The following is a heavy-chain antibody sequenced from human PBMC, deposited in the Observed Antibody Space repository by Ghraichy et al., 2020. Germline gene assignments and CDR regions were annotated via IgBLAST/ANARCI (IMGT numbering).Heavy chain of an antibody. D-gene: IGHD3-22*01. J-gene: IGHJ3*02. V-gene: IGHV6-1*01. CDR3: ARDPIYYDSSGYGYDAFDI. Sequence: SQTLSLTCAISGDSVSSNSAAWNWIRQSPSRGLEWLGRTYYRSKWYNDYAVSVKSRITINPDTSKNQFSLQLNSVTPEDTAVYYCARDPIYYDSSGYGYDAFDIWGQGKMVTVSS. CDR2: TYYRSKWYN. CDR1: GDSVSSNSAA.